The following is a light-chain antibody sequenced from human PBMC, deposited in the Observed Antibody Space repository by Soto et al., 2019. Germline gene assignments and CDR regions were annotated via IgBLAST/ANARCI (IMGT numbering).Light chain of an antibody. Sequence: DVVMTQSPLSLPVTLGEPASISCRSSQSLLFIDGNSYLSWFQLRPGQSPRRLIYRASNRDSGVPDRFSGSGSGTDFTLKISRVEAEDVGIYYCMQGTHWPPVTFGQGTKLEIK. V-gene: IGKV2-30*01. J-gene: IGKJ2*01. CDR2: RAS. CDR3: MQGTHWPPVT. CDR1: QSLLFIDGNSY.